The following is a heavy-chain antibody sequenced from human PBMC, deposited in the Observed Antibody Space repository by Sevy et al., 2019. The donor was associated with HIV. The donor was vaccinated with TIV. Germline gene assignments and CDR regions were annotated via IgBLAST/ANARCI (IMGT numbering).Heavy chain of an antibody. J-gene: IGHJ5*02. Sequence: GGSLRLSCAASGFTFNDYALHWVRQAPGKGLEWVAIISSDGNNTYYADTVKGRFTISRDNSKNTVYLQMNRLRAEDTAFYYCVREWAPYRNIRYCSGNNCFYNWFDPWGQGTLVTVSS. D-gene: IGHD2-15*01. CDR2: ISSDGNNT. CDR3: VREWAPYRNIRYCSGNNCFYNWFDP. CDR1: GFTFNDYA. V-gene: IGHV3-30-3*01.